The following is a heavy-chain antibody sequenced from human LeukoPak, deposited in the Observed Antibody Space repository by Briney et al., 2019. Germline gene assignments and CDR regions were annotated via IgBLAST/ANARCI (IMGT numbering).Heavy chain of an antibody. CDR1: GGTFSSYA. V-gene: IGHV1-69*04. CDR2: IIPILGIA. CDR3: ARGRVRDCSGGSCYPDY. D-gene: IGHD2-15*01. J-gene: IGHJ4*02. Sequence: SVKVSCKASGGTFSSYAISWVRQAPGQGLEWMGRIIPILGIADYAQKLQGRVTMTTDTSTSTAYMELRSLRSDDTAVYYCARGRVRDCSGGSCYPDYWGQGTLVTVSS.